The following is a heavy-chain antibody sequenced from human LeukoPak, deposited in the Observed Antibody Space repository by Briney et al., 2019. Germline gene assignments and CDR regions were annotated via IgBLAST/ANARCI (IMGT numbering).Heavy chain of an antibody. CDR1: GGSISSDY. Sequence: SETLSLTCTVSGGSISSDYWSWIRQPDGKGLEWIGRIYTSRSTNYNPSLKSRVSMSVDTSTNQFSLKLSSVTAADTAVYYCARDSLVHPNRWFDPWGQGTLVIVSS. V-gene: IGHV4-4*07. CDR2: IYTSRST. J-gene: IGHJ5*02. CDR3: ARDSLVHPNRWFDP. D-gene: IGHD6-13*01.